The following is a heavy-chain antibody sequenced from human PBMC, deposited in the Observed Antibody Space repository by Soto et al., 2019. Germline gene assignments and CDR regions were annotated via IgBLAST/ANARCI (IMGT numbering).Heavy chain of an antibody. Sequence: PGGSLRLSCTASGFTFGDYAMSWFRQAPGKGLEWVGFIRSKAYGGTTECAASVKGRFTISRDDSKSIAYLQMNSLKTEDTAVYYCTRDGIRFPGRYYYGMDVWGQGTTVTVSS. CDR3: TRDGIRFPGRYYYGMDV. V-gene: IGHV3-49*03. CDR1: GFTFGDYA. D-gene: IGHD3-3*01. J-gene: IGHJ6*02. CDR2: IRSKAYGGTT.